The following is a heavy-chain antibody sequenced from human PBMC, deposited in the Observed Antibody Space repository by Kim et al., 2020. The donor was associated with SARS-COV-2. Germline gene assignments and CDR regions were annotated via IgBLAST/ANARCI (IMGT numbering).Heavy chain of an antibody. V-gene: IGHV4-59*01. J-gene: IGHJ4*02. D-gene: IGHD6-13*01. CDR3: ARADIIAAAEHY. Sequence: NSNPSLKSRVTISVDTSKKQFSLKPSSVTAAATAVYYCARADIIAAAEHYWGQGTLVTVSS.